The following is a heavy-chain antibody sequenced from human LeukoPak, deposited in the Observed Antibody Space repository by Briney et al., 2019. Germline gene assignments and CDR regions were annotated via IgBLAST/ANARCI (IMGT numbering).Heavy chain of an antibody. CDR2: IDLGDSDT. V-gene: IGHV5-51*01. J-gene: IGHJ4*02. CDR3: ASPNNYYDSSGYYTIVLY. Sequence: GESLKISCKGSGYSFTTYWSGWVGKMHGKGLEWMEFIDLGDSDTGYSPSCQGKVTISADKSISTAYLQWSSLKASDTAMYYCASPNNYYDSSGYYTIVLYWGQGTLVTVSS. CDR1: GYSFTTYW. D-gene: IGHD3-22*01.